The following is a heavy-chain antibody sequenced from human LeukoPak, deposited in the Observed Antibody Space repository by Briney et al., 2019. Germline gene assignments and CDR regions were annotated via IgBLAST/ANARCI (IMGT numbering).Heavy chain of an antibody. D-gene: IGHD6-19*01. CDR1: GFTFGDYA. Sequence: PGGSLRLSCTASGFTFGDYAMSWVRQAPGKGLEWVGFIRSKAYGGTTEYAASVKGRFTISRDDSKSIAYLQMNSLKTEDIAVSYCTRDIIVYSSGWYELAFDIWGQGTMVTVSS. CDR2: IRSKAYGGTT. V-gene: IGHV3-49*04. J-gene: IGHJ3*02. CDR3: TRDIIVYSSGWYELAFDI.